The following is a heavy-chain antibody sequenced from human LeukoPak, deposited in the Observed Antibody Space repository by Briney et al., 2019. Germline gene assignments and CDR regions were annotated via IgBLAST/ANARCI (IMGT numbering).Heavy chain of an antibody. D-gene: IGHD3-16*01. J-gene: IGHJ3*02. CDR2: ISWNSGSI. CDR3: AKDIEAFGVIGAFDI. Sequence: GGSLRLSCAASGFTFDDYAMHWVRQAPGKGLEWVSGISWNSGSIGYSDSVKGRFTISRDNAKNSLYLQMNSLRAEDTALYYCAKDIEAFGVIGAFDIWAKGQWSPSLQ. V-gene: IGHV3-9*01. CDR1: GFTFDDYA.